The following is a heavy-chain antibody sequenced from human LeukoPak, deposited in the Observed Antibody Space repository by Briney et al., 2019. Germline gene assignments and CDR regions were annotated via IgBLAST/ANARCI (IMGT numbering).Heavy chain of an antibody. V-gene: IGHV3-7*03. CDR2: IKHDGSEK. Sequence: PGGSLRLSCAASGFTFSRHWMTWVRQAPGKGPEWVANIKHDGSEKNYVDSVKGRFTISRDNAKNSLYLQMNSLRAEDTAVYYCATTLDYYDTSDSHQGGDWGQGTLVTVSS. D-gene: IGHD3-22*01. CDR1: GFTFSRHW. J-gene: IGHJ4*02. CDR3: ATTLDYYDTSDSHQGGD.